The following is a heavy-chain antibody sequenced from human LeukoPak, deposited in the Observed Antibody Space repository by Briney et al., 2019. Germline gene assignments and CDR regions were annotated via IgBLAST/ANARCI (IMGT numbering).Heavy chain of an antibody. Sequence: SETLSLTCTVSGGSISSFYWSWIRQPPGKGLEWIGYIYYSGSTNYNPSLKSRVTISVDTSKNQFSLKLSSVTAADTAVYYCASHVGPGGDFDYWGQGTLVTVSS. D-gene: IGHD3-10*02. CDR3: ASHVGPGGDFDY. V-gene: IGHV4-59*01. CDR1: GGSISSFY. J-gene: IGHJ4*02. CDR2: IYYSGST.